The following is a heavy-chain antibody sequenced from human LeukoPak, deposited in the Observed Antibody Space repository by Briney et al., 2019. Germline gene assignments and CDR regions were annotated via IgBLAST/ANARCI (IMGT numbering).Heavy chain of an antibody. Sequence: SETLSLTCTVSGGSISSYYWSWIRQPPGKGLEWIGYIYYSGSTNYNPSLKSRVTISVDTSRNQFSLKLSSVTAADMAMYYCARAGWLQSPWDYYGMDVWGQGSTVTVSS. V-gene: IGHV4-59*01. CDR2: IYYSGST. D-gene: IGHD5-12*01. CDR3: ARAGWLQSPWDYYGMDV. J-gene: IGHJ6*02. CDR1: GGSISSYY.